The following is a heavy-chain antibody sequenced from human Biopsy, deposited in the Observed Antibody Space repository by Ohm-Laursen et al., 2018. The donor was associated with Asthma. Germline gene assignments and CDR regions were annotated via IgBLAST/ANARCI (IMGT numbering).Heavy chain of an antibody. CDR3: ARGQKSPGDRWFDP. CDR2: INPNSGGT. J-gene: IGHJ5*02. CDR1: GYTFTSYY. D-gene: IGHD7-27*01. Sequence: GSSVKVSCNASGYTFTSYYMHWVRQAPGQGLEWMGRINPNSGGTNYAQKFQGRVTMTSDTSISTAYMELSRLRSDDTALYYCARGQKSPGDRWFDPWGQGTLVTVSS. V-gene: IGHV1-2*06.